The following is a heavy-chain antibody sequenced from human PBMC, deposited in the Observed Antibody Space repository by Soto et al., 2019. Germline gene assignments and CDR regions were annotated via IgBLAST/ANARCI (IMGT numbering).Heavy chain of an antibody. CDR3: ARAYSYHFDY. D-gene: IGHD5-18*01. V-gene: IGHV3-11*05. CDR1: GFTFSDYY. Sequence: QVQLVESGGGLVKPGGSLRLSCAASGFTFSDYYMSWIRQAPGKGLEWVSYITSSSGYTNYADSVKGRFTISRDNAKNSLYLQRNSLRAEDTAVYYCARAYSYHFDYWGQGTLVTVSS. CDR2: ITSSSGYT. J-gene: IGHJ4*02.